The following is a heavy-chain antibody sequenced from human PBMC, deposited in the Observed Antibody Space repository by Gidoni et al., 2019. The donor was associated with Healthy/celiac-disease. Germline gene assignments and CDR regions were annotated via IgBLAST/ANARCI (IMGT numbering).Heavy chain of an antibody. D-gene: IGHD4-17*01. Sequence: EVQLVESGGGLVQPGGSLRLSCAASGFTFSSYSMNWVRQAPGKGLEWVSYISSSSSTIYYAASVKGRFTISRDNAKNSLYLQMNSLRDEDTAVYYCARAHLYGWYFDLWGRGTLVTVSS. CDR3: ARAHLYGWYFDL. CDR2: ISSSSSTI. CDR1: GFTFSSYS. V-gene: IGHV3-48*02. J-gene: IGHJ2*01.